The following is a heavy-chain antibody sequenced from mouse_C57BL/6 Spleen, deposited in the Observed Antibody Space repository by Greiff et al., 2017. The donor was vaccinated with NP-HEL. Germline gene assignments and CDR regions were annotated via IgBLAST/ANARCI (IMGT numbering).Heavy chain of an antibody. D-gene: IGHD2-4*01. CDR3: ARARNYDYDSWFAY. Sequence: QVQLQQSGAELVRPGTSVKVSCKASGYAFTNYLIEWVKQRPGQGLEWIGVINPGSGGTNYNEKFKGKATLTADKSSSTAYMQLSSLTSEDSAVYFCARARNYDYDSWFAYWGQGTLVTVSA. CDR1: GYAFTNYL. V-gene: IGHV1-54*01. CDR2: INPGSGGT. J-gene: IGHJ3*01.